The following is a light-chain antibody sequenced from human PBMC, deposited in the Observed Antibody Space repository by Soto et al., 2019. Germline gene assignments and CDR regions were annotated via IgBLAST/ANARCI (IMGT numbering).Light chain of an antibody. CDR2: DVS. CDR3: SSYTRSSTLV. V-gene: IGLV2-14*01. J-gene: IGLJ3*02. Sequence: QSALTQPASVSGSPGQSITISCTGTSSDVGGYNYVSWYQQHPRKAPKLMIYDVSNRPSGVSNRFSGSKSGNTASLTISGLQAEDEADYYCSSYTRSSTLVFGGGTKLTVL. CDR1: SSDVGGYNY.